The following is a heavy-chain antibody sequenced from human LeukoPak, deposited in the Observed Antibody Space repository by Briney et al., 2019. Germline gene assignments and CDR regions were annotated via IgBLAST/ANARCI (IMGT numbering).Heavy chain of an antibody. Sequence: PGGSLRLSCSASGFTFSDRWMNWIRQAPGKGLEWISHISDGDDTIDYADSVKGRFSMSRDNAKNSLYLEVSGLRAEDTAVYYCVRGTYYSGSGLGSWFDPWGQGTLVTVSS. V-gene: IGHV3-11*01. J-gene: IGHJ5*02. CDR3: VRGTYYSGSGLGSWFDP. CDR1: GFTFSDRW. CDR2: ISDGDDTI. D-gene: IGHD2-21*01.